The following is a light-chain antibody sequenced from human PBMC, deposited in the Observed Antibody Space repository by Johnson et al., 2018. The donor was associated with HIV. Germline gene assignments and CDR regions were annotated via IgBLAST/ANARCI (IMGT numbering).Light chain of an antibody. CDR2: DNN. V-gene: IGLV1-51*01. J-gene: IGLJ1*01. CDR1: NSNIGSYY. CDR3: GTLDNSLNVYV. Sequence: QLVLTQPASVSAASGQKVNISCSGSNSNIGSYYVSWYQHLPGTAPKLLIYDNNKRPSGIPDRFSGSKSGTSATLGIAGLQTGDEADYFCGTLDNSLNVYVFGTATKVTCL.